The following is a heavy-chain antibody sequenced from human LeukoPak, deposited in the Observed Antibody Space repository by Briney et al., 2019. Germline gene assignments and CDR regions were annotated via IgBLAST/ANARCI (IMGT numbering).Heavy chain of an antibody. D-gene: IGHD2-15*01. CDR3: ARGGYCSGGSCYSFDY. V-gene: IGHV1-69*13. J-gene: IGHJ4*02. CDR1: GGTFSSYA. Sequence: SVKVSCKASGGTFSSYAISWVRLAAGQGLEWKGGIVPIFGTANYAQKFQGRVTITADESTSTAYMELSSLRSEDTAVYYCARGGYCSGGSCYSFDYWGQGTLVTVSS. CDR2: IVPIFGTA.